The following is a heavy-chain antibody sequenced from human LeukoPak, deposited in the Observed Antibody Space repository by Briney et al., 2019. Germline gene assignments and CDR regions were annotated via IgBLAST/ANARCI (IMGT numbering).Heavy chain of an antibody. CDR1: GFTFSSYE. CDR2: ISSSGSTI. J-gene: IGHJ4*02. V-gene: IGHV3-48*03. CDR3: ARGSNSSPYFDY. D-gene: IGHD2/OR15-2a*01. Sequence: GGSLRLSCAASGFTFSSYEMNWVRQAPGKGLEWVSYISSSGSTIYYADSVKGRFTISRDNAKNSLYLQMNSLRAEDTAVYYCARGSNSSPYFDYWGQGTLVTVSS.